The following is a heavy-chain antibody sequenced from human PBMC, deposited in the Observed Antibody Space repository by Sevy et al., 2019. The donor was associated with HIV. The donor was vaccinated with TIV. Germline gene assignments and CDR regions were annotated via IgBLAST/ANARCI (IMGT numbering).Heavy chain of an antibody. Sequence: GGSLRLSCAASGFTFSSYSMNWVRQAPGKGLEWVAVISYDGSNKYYADSVKGRFTISRDNSKNTLYLQMNSLRAEDTAVYYCAKDIVVVAHQSMDVWGQGTTVTVSS. J-gene: IGHJ6*02. CDR3: AKDIVVVAHQSMDV. CDR2: ISYDGSNK. CDR1: GFTFSSYS. D-gene: IGHD2-15*01. V-gene: IGHV3-30*18.